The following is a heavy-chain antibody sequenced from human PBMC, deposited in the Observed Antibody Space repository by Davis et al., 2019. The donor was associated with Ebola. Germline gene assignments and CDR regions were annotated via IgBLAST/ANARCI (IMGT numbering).Heavy chain of an antibody. V-gene: IGHV1-69*05. CDR3: ARCSGSYVGWFDP. D-gene: IGHD1-26*01. J-gene: IGHJ5*02. CDR2: IIPIFGTA. CDR1: GYTFTSYD. Sequence: SVKVSCKASGYTFTSYDISWVRQAPGQGLEWMGGIIPIFGTANYAQKFQGRVTITRDTSASTAYMELSSLRSEDTAVYYCARCSGSYVGWFDPWGQGTLVTVSS.